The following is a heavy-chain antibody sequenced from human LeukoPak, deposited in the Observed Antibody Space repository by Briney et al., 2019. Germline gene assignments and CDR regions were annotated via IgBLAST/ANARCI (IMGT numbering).Heavy chain of an antibody. D-gene: IGHD3-10*01. J-gene: IGHJ3*02. CDR2: ISYDGSNK. Sequence: GGSLRLSCAASGFTFSSYAMHWVRQAPGKGLEWVAVISYDGSNKYYADSVKGRFTISRDNSKNTLYLQMNSLRAEDTAVYYCAREWLGFGEPNDAFDIWGQGTMVTVSS. V-gene: IGHV3-30-3*01. CDR1: GFTFSSYA. CDR3: AREWLGFGEPNDAFDI.